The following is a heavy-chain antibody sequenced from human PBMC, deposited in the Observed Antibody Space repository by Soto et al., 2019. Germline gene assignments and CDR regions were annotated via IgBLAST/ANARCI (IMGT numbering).Heavy chain of an antibody. Sequence: SETLSLTCTVAGGSISSSSYYWGWIRQPPGKGLEWIGSIYYSGSTYYDPSLKSRVTISVDTSKNQFSLKLSSVTAADTAVYYCARHVSFSAAAGTNIYDAFDIWGQGTMVTVSS. CDR2: IYYSGST. CDR3: ARHVSFSAAAGTNIYDAFDI. D-gene: IGHD6-13*01. J-gene: IGHJ3*02. V-gene: IGHV4-39*01. CDR1: GGSISSSSYY.